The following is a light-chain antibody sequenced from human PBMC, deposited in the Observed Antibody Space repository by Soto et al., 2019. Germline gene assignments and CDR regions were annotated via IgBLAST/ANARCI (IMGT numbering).Light chain of an antibody. CDR1: QSISRW. CDR2: KAS. J-gene: IGKJ2*01. Sequence: DIQMTQSPSTLSASVGDRVTITCRASQSISRWLVWYQQKPGKAPKLLIYKASSLESGVPSRFSGSGSGTEFTLSISSLQPDDFATYYCQQYNSYLYTFGQGTKLEIK. V-gene: IGKV1-5*03. CDR3: QQYNSYLYT.